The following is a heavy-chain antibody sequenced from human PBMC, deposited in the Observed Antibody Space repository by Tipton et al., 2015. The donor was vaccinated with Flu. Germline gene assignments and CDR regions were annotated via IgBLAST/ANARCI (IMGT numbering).Heavy chain of an antibody. V-gene: IGHV4-38-2*02. D-gene: IGHD3-10*01. CDR2: IFHGGST. CDR1: GYSISSGYY. Sequence: TLSLTCTVSGYSISSGYYWGWIRQPPGKGLEWIGSIFHGGSTYYNPSLKSRVTISVDTSKNQFSLKLSSVTAPDTAVYYCATYYYGSGTQSAFDYWGQGTLVTVSS. CDR3: ATYYYGSGTQSAFDY. J-gene: IGHJ4*02.